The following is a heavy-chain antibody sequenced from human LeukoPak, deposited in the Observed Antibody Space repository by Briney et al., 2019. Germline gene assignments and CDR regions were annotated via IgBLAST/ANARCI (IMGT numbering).Heavy chain of an antibody. V-gene: IGHV4-59*01. J-gene: IGHJ3*02. CDR3: ARNGPYCSGGSCAHDTFDM. CDR2: IYYSGST. D-gene: IGHD2-15*01. CDR1: GVSISSYY. Sequence: SETLSLTCTVSGVSISSYYWSWVRQPPGKGLEWLGYIYYSGSTTYNTSLKSRVTISVATSKNQFSLKLSSVTAADTAVYYCARNGPYCSGGSCAHDTFDMWGQGTMVSVSS.